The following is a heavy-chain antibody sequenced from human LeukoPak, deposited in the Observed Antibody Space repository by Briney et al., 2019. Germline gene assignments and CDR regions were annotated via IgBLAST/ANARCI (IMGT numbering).Heavy chain of an antibody. D-gene: IGHD3-22*01. CDR2: ICYSGST. CDR1: GGSITSHY. J-gene: IGHJ4*02. CDR3: ARVLPAPYYYDSSGYYSGLFDY. V-gene: IGHV4-59*11. Sequence: ASETLSLTCTVSGGSITSHYWSWIRQPPGKGLERIGYICYSGSTNHNPSLKSRVTISVDTSKNQFSLKLSSVTAADTAVYYCARVLPAPYYYDSSGYYSGLFDYWGQGTLVTVSS.